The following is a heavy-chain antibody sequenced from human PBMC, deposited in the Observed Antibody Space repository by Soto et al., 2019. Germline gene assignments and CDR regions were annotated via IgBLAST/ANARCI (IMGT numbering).Heavy chain of an antibody. CDR2: ISAYNGNT. Sequence: QVQLVQSGAEVKKPGASVKVSCKASGYTFTSYGISWVRQAPGQGLEWMGWISAYNGNTNYAQKLQGRVTMTTDTSTSTAYMELRRLRSDDTAVYYCARVGATFVAYYYGMDVWGQGTTVTVSS. CDR1: GYTFTSYG. D-gene: IGHD1-26*01. CDR3: ARVGATFVAYYYGMDV. J-gene: IGHJ6*02. V-gene: IGHV1-18*01.